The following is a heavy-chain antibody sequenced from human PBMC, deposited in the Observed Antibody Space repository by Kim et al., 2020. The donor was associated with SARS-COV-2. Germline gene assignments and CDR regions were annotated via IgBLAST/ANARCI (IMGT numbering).Heavy chain of an antibody. CDR2: IYYSGST. V-gene: IGHV4-31*03. CDR1: GGSISSGGYY. J-gene: IGHJ4*02. D-gene: IGHD3-22*01. CDR3: ARGDYYDSRGVGYFDY. Sequence: SETLSLTCTVSGGSISSGGYYWSWIRQHPGKGLEWIGYIYYSGSTYYNPSLKSRVTISVDTSKNQFSLKLSSVTAADTAVYYCARGDYYDSRGVGYFDYWGQETLIAVSS.